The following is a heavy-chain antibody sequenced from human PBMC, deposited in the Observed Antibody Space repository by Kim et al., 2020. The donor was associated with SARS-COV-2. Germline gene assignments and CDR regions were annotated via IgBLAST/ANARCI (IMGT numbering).Heavy chain of an antibody. J-gene: IGHJ3*02. CDR3: ASRGLWWSRALALDAFDI. V-gene: IGHV3-74*01. CDR2: INSDGSST. Sequence: GGSLRLSCAASGFTFSSHWMHWVRQAPGKGLVWVSRINSDGSSTSYADSVKGRFTISRDNAKNTLYLQMNSLRAEDTAVYYCASRGLWWSRALALDAFDIWGQGTMVTVSS. CDR1: GFTFSSHW. D-gene: IGHD2-21*01.